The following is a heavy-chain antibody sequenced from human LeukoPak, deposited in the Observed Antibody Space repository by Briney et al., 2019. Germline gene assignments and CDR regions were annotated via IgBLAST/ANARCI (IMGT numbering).Heavy chain of an antibody. CDR3: ARDNLENPPYYYDSSGYYGDAFDI. J-gene: IGHJ3*02. CDR2: IYTSGST. CDR1: GGSISSYY. Sequence: SETLSLTCTVSGGSISSYYWSWIRQPAGKGLEWIGRIYTSGSTNYNPSLKSRVTISVDTSKNQFSLKLSSVTAADTAVYYCARDNLENPPYYYDSSGYYGDAFDIWGQGTMVTVSS. D-gene: IGHD3-22*01. V-gene: IGHV4-4*07.